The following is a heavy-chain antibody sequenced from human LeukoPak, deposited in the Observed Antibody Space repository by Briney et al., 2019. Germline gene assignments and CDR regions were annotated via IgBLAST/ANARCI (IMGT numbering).Heavy chain of an antibody. CDR2: ISNDLSTI. Sequence: GGSLRLSCAASGFTFSDYRMNWVRQAPGKGLEWISYISNDLSTIHYAASVKGRFTIPRDNARNSLYLQMDSLRAEDTAVYYCARVGRQLAFGYWGQGTLVTVSS. CDR3: ARVGRQLAFGY. J-gene: IGHJ4*02. CDR1: GFTFSDYR. V-gene: IGHV3-48*04. D-gene: IGHD6-6*01.